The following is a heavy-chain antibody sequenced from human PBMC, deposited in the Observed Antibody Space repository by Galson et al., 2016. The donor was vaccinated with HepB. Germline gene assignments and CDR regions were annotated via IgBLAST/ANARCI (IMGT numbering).Heavy chain of an antibody. V-gene: IGHV4-34*01. Sequence: ETLSLTCAAYGGSFSGYYWSWIRQPPGKGLEWIREINHSGGTYYNPSLKSRVTISVDTSKNQFSLKLSPVTAADTAVYYCALKYSDCLTGYATDHYYYYGMDVWGQGNTVTFSS. D-gene: IGHD3/OR15-3a*01. CDR2: INHSGGT. CDR3: ALKYSDCLTGYATDHYYYYGMDV. J-gene: IGHJ6*02. CDR1: GGSFSGYY.